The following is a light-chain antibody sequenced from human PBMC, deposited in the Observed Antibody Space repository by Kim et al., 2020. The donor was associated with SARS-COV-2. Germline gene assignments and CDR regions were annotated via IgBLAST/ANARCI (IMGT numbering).Light chain of an antibody. V-gene: IGKV1-9*01. J-gene: IGKJ4*01. Sequence: GDSVTITCRASQGIDTSLAWYQQKPGKAPKVLIYDASTLQTGVPSRFSGSGSGTDFTLTISSLQPEDFATYYCLQLNSYPLTFGGGTKVDI. CDR2: DAS. CDR3: LQLNSYPLT. CDR1: QGIDTS.